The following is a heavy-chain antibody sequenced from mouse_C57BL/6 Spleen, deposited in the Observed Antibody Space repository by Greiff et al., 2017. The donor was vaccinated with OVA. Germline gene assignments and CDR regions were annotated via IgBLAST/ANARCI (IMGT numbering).Heavy chain of an antibody. D-gene: IGHD2-12*01. CDR2: INPNNGGT. V-gene: IGHV1-18*01. J-gene: IGHJ3*01. Sequence: EVQLQQSGPELVKPGASVKIPCKASGYTFTDYYMDWVKQSHGKSLEWIGDINPNNGGTIYNQKFKGRATLTVDKSSSTAYMELRSLTSEDTAVYYCARSLRRGTYWGQGTLVTVSA. CDR3: ARSLRRGTY. CDR1: GYTFTDYY.